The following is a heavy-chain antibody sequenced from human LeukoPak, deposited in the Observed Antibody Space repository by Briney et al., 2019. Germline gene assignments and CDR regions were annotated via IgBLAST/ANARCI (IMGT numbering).Heavy chain of an antibody. Sequence: GASVKVSCKASGYTFTGYYMHWVRQAPGQGLEWMGWINPNSGGTNYAQKFQGRVTMTRDTSISTAYMELSRLRSDDTAVYYCASLTVAARNWYFDLWGRGTLVTVSS. CDR2: INPNSGGT. V-gene: IGHV1-2*02. CDR3: ASLTVAARNWYFDL. D-gene: IGHD6-6*01. CDR1: GYTFTGYY. J-gene: IGHJ2*01.